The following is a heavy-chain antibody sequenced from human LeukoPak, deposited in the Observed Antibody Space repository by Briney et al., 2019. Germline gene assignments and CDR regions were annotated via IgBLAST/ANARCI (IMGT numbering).Heavy chain of an antibody. V-gene: IGHV4-39*01. D-gene: IGHD6-13*01. CDR2: IYYSGST. Sequence: SETLSLTCTVSGGSISSSSYYWGWIRQPPGKGLEWIGSIYYSGSTYYNPSLKSRVTISVDTSKNQFSLKLSSVTAADTAVYYCARHGIAAAGFISYWGQGTLVTVSS. CDR1: GGSISSSSYY. CDR3: ARHGIAAAGFISY. J-gene: IGHJ4*02.